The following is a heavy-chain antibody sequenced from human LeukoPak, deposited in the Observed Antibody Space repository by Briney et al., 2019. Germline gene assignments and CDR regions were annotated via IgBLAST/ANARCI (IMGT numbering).Heavy chain of an antibody. D-gene: IGHD2-21*02. J-gene: IGHJ4*02. CDR2: IKQDGSEK. V-gene: IGHV3-7*01. Sequence: GGSLRLSCAASGFTFSSYWMSWVSQAPGKGLEGVANIKQDGSEKYYVDSVKGRFTISRDNAKNSLYLQMNSLRAEDTAVYYCARAPGDPRGYYFDYWGQGTLVTVSS. CDR1: GFTFSSYW. CDR3: ARAPGDPRGYYFDY.